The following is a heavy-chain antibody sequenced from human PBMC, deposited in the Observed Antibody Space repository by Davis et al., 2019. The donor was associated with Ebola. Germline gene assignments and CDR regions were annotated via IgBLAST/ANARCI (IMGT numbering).Heavy chain of an antibody. CDR1: GFTFSSYS. CDR2: ISSSSSYI. Sequence: GESLKISCAASGFTFSSYSMNWVRQAPGKGLEWVSSISSSSSYIYYADSVKGRFTISRDNAKNSLYLQMNSLRAEDTAVYYCARGGVAAAGNYYYYGMDVWGQGTTVTVSS. V-gene: IGHV3-21*01. J-gene: IGHJ6*02. D-gene: IGHD6-13*01. CDR3: ARGGVAAAGNYYYYGMDV.